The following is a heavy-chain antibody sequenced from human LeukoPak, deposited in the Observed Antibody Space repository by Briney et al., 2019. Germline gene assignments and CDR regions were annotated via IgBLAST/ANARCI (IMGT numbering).Heavy chain of an antibody. J-gene: IGHJ4*02. CDR3: AKDGDSSGWYGLDY. CDR1: GFTFDDYA. V-gene: IGHV3-9*01. D-gene: IGHD6-19*01. Sequence: GGPLRLSCAASGFTFDDYAMHWVRQAPGKGLEWVSGISWNSGSIGYADSVKGRFTISRDNAKNSLYLQMNSLRAEDTALYYCAKDGDSSGWYGLDYWGQGTLVTVSS. CDR2: ISWNSGSI.